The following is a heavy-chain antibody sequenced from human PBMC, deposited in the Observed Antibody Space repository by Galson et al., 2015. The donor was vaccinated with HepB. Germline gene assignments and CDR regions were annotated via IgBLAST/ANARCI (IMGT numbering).Heavy chain of an antibody. CDR1: GFTFSSYS. CDR3: ARAPARDDGQLLGNYYYYYMDV. J-gene: IGHJ6*03. V-gene: IGHV3-48*01. Sequence: SLRLSCAASGFTFSSYSMNWVRQAPGKGLEWVSYISSSSSTIYYADSVKGRFTISRDNAKNSLYLQMNSLRAEDTAVYYCARAPARDDGQLLGNYYYYYMDVWGKGTTVTVSS. CDR2: ISSSSSTI. D-gene: IGHD2-2*01.